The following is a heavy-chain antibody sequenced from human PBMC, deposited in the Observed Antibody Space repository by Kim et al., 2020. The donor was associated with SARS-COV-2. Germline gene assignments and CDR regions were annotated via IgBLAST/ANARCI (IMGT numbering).Heavy chain of an antibody. CDR1: GGSISSYY. Sequence: SETLSLTCTVSGGSISSYYWSWIRQPAGKGLEWIGRIYTSGCTNYNPSLKSRVTMSVDTSKNQFSLKLSSVTAADTAVYYCAGEGCSGGSCYPGPAGYYYYMDVWGKGTTVTVSS. CDR3: AGEGCSGGSCYPGPAGYYYYMDV. J-gene: IGHJ6*03. V-gene: IGHV4-4*07. D-gene: IGHD2-15*01. CDR2: IYTSGCT.